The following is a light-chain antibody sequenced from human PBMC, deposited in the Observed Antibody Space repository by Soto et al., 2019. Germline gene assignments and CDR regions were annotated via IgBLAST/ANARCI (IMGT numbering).Light chain of an antibody. CDR2: AAS. CDR1: QGISSY. CDR3: QQLNTYPLT. J-gene: IGKJ4*01. Sequence: IHLTQSPSSLSASVGDRVTITCRASQGISSYLAWYQQKPGKAPKLLIYAASTLQGGVPSRFSGSGSGTDFTLTISSLQPEDFATYSCQQLNTYPLTFGGGTKVEIK. V-gene: IGKV1-9*01.